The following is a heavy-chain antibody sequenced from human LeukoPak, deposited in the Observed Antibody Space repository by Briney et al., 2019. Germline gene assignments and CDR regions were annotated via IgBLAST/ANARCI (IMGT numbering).Heavy chain of an antibody. D-gene: IGHD5-18*01. Sequence: SQTLSLTCTVSGGSISSGSYYWSWIRQPAGKGLEWIGRIYTSGSTNYNPSLKSRVTISVDTSKNQFSLKLSSVTAADTAVYYCARLGSYGHYYYYMDVWGKGTTVTVSS. V-gene: IGHV4-61*02. CDR1: GGSISSGSYY. J-gene: IGHJ6*03. CDR3: ARLGSYGHYYYYMDV. CDR2: IYTSGST.